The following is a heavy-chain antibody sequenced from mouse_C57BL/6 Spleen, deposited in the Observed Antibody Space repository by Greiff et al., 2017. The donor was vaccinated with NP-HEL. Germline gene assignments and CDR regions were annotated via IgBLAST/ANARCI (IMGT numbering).Heavy chain of an antibody. Sequence: DVKLVESGGGLVQPGGSMKLSCVASGFTFSNYWMNWVRQSPEKGLEWVAQIRLKSDNYATHYAESVKGRFTISRDDSKSSVYLQMNNLRAEDTGIYYCTGRATVVAQGYFDVWGTGTTVTVSS. CDR1: GFTFSNYW. CDR2: IRLKSDNYAT. J-gene: IGHJ1*03. V-gene: IGHV6-3*01. D-gene: IGHD1-1*01. CDR3: TGRATVVAQGYFDV.